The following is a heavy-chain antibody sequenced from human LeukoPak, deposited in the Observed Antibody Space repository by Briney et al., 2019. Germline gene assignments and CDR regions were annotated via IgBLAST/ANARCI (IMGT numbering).Heavy chain of an antibody. CDR1: GFTFSDYY. CDR2: ISSSGSTI. V-gene: IGHV3-11*01. CDR3: ARDPTAMADLDY. J-gene: IGHJ4*02. D-gene: IGHD5-18*01. Sequence: GGSLRLSCAASGFTFSDYYMSWIRQAPGKGLEWVSYISSSGSTIYYADSVKGRFTISRDNAKNSLYLQMNSGRAEDAAVEYCARDPTAMADLDYWGQGTLVTVSS.